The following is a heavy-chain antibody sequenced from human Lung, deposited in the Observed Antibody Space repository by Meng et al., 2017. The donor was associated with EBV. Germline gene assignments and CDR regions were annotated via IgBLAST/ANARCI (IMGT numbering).Heavy chain of an antibody. CDR3: ATSVGFGGDCYSRHFDY. CDR1: GASVASSSAA. J-gene: IGHJ4*02. CDR2: TYYRSKWYT. Sequence: HVRVRHSGPVLVTCPRTLSLSCVLSGASVASSSAAWTWIRQCPSRGLAWLGRTYYRSKWYTDYTVSVKSRIAINPVTSKNQFSLHLTTVTPEDTALYYCATSVGFGGDCYSRHFDYWGQGTLVTVSS. D-gene: IGHD2-21*02. V-gene: IGHV6-1*02.